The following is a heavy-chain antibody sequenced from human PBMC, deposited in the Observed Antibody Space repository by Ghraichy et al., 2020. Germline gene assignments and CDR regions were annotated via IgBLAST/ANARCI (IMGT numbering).Heavy chain of an antibody. CDR3: ARLTTGTPRHMDV. D-gene: IGHD1-1*01. CDR2: INDDGSGT. J-gene: IGHJ6*03. Sequence: GGSLRLSCAASGFTFSSYWMYWVRQAPGKGLVWVSRINDDGSGTTYADSVRGRFTISRDNAKNTLYLQMNTLRAEDTAVYYCARLTTGTPRHMDVWGKGTTVTVSS. CDR1: GFTFSSYW. V-gene: IGHV3-74*01.